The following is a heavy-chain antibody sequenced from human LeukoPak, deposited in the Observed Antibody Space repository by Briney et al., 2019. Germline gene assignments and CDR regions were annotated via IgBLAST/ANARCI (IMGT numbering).Heavy chain of an antibody. J-gene: IGHJ4*02. CDR3: AKNRDGNNSFDY. Sequence: SQTLSLTCTVSGGSINNGGYYWSWIRQHPGKGLEWIGYIYYSGSSYYNPSLRSRVTISVDTSKNHFSLKLSSVTAADTAVYYCAKNRDGNNSFDYWGQGTLVTVSS. V-gene: IGHV4-31*03. D-gene: IGHD5-24*01. CDR2: IYYSGSS. CDR1: GGSINNGGYY.